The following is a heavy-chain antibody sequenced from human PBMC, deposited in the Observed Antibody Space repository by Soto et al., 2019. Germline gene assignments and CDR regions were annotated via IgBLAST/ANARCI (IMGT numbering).Heavy chain of an antibody. V-gene: IGHV1-69*06. CDR2: IIPIFGTA. D-gene: IGHD3-10*01. CDR1: GGTFSSYA. J-gene: IGHJ6*02. CDR3: ARAVGVRGINYYYYYGMDV. Sequence: SVKVSCKASGGTFSSYAISWVRQAPGQGLEWMGGIIPIFGTANYAQKFQGRVTITADKSTSTAYMELSSLRSEDTAVYYSARAVGVRGINYYYYYGMDVWAQEPTVTV.